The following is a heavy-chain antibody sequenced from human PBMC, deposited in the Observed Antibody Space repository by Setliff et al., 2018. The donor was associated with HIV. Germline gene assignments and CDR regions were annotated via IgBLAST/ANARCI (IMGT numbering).Heavy chain of an antibody. CDR3: TRDGVIKYYYYYYYMDV. CDR2: IRSTPYGGTT. Sequence: GGSLRLSCTASGFTFGDYSMSWVRQAPGKGLEWVAFIRSTPYGGTTEYAASVKGRFTISRDDSKGIAYLQMNSLKTEDTAVYYCTRDGVIKYYYYYYYMDVWGKGTTVTVSS. CDR1: GFTFGDYS. J-gene: IGHJ6*03. V-gene: IGHV3-49*04. D-gene: IGHD3-10*01.